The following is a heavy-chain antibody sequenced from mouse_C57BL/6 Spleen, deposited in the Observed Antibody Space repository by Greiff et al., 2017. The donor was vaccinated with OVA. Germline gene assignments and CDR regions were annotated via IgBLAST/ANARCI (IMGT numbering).Heavy chain of an antibody. J-gene: IGHJ3*01. Sequence: QVQLQQSGPELVKPGASVKISCKASGYAFSSSWMNWVKQRPGKGLEWIGRIYPGDGDTNYNGKFKGKATLTADKSSSTAYMQLSSLTSEDSAVYFCARGKGGSSPWFAYWGQGTLVTVSA. CDR1: GYAFSSSW. V-gene: IGHV1-82*01. CDR3: ARGKGGSSPWFAY. CDR2: IYPGDGDT. D-gene: IGHD1-1*01.